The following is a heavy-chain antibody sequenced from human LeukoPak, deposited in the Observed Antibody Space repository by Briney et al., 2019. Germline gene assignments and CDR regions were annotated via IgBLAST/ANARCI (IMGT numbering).Heavy chain of an antibody. D-gene: IGHD3-22*01. CDR2: MNPNSGNT. Sequence: VKVSCKASGYTFTSYDINWVRQATGQGLEWMGWMNPNSGNTGYAQKFQGRVTMTRNTSISTAYMELSSLRSEDTAVYYCARGRGSGYPLSGAFDIWGQGTMVTVSS. CDR3: ARGRGSGYPLSGAFDI. V-gene: IGHV1-8*01. J-gene: IGHJ3*02. CDR1: GYTFTSYD.